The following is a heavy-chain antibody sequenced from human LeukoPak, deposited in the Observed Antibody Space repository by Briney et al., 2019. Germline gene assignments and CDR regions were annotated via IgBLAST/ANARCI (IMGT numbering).Heavy chain of an antibody. CDR1: GFTFSSFS. D-gene: IGHD4-17*01. V-gene: IGHV3-21*01. CDR3: ARGATVTPSDFEY. J-gene: IGHJ4*02. Sequence: KPGGSLRLSCGASGFTFSSFSMNWVRQAPGKGLEWVSSISRSGEYTYYAGSVKGRFTISRDNAQNSMSLQMNSLRAEDTAVYYCARGATVTPSDFEYWGQGTLVTVSS. CDR2: ISRSGEYT.